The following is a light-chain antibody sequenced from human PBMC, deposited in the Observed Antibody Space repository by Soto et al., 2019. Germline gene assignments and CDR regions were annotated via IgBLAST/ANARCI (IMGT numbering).Light chain of an antibody. CDR3: QQYSRSPLT. J-gene: IGKJ4*01. CDR1: QSVTSNY. CDR2: GAS. V-gene: IGKV3-20*01. Sequence: EIVLTQSPGTLSLSPWERATLSCRASQSVTSNYLAWYQQKPGQAPRLLIHGASSRATGIPDRFSGSGSGTDFTLTISRLEPEDFVVYYCQQYSRSPLTFGGGTKVDIK.